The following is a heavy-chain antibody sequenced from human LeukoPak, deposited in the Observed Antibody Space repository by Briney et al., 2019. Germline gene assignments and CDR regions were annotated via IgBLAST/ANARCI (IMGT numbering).Heavy chain of an antibody. J-gene: IGHJ2*01. CDR1: GFTFSDYN. Sequence: GGSLRLSCAASGFTFSDYNMHWVRQAPGKGLDWVALMSPDGNKKYYADSVKGRFTISRDNSKNTVDLQLNSLRAEDTPISDCTTEDWTVPVDGPPLDWYFDHWGRGTPVTVSS. D-gene: IGHD6-19*01. V-gene: IGHV3-30-3*01. CDR3: TTEDWTVPVDGPPLDWYFDH. CDR2: MSPDGNKK.